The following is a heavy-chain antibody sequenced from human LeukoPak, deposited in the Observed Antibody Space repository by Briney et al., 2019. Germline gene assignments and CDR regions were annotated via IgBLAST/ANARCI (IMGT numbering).Heavy chain of an antibody. V-gene: IGHV1-46*01. J-gene: IGHJ4*02. D-gene: IGHD6-19*01. CDR3: ARKYSYTSGGLDH. CDR2: INPSGGSP. CDR1: GYTFASHY. Sequence: ASVKVSCKASGYTFASHYMHWVRQAPGQGLEWMGVINPSGGSPTYAQKFQGRVNMTRDTSTSTFYMELSSLRSEDTAMYYCARKYSYTSGGLDHWGQGALVTVPS.